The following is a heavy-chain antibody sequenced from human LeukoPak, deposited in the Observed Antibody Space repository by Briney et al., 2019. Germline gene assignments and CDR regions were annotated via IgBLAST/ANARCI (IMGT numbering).Heavy chain of an antibody. CDR3: ARGRSTSFDY. V-gene: IGHV1-18*01. Sequence: GASVKVSFKASGYPFTINGISWVRQAPGQGLEGMGWIGPYNGNTNYAQKLQGRVTMTTDTSTSTAYMELRSLRSDDTAVYYCARGRSTSFDYWGQGTLVTVSS. CDR2: IGPYNGNT. D-gene: IGHD5/OR15-5a*01. CDR1: GYPFTING. J-gene: IGHJ4*02.